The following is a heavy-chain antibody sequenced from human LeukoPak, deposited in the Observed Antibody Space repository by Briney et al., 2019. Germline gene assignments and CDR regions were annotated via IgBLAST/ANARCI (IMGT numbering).Heavy chain of an antibody. CDR2: ISSSSSYI. V-gene: IGHV3-21*01. D-gene: IGHD2-2*02. J-gene: IGHJ3*02. CDR3: TRPDHTQCAFDI. CDR1: GFTSRRYS. Sequence: GGSLRLSCAASGFTSRRYSMSWVRQAPGKGLEWVSSISSSSSYIYYADSVKGRFTISRDNAKNSLYLQMNSLRAEETAVYYCTRPDHTQCAFDIWGQGTMVTVSS.